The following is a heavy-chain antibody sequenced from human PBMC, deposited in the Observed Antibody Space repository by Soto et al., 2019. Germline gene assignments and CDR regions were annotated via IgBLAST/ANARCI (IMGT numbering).Heavy chain of an antibody. CDR2: IVVGSGNT. D-gene: IGHD3-22*01. CDR3: ARVKGSGYHNWFDP. V-gene: IGHV1-58*01. J-gene: IGHJ5*02. CDR1: GFTFTSSG. Sequence: SVKVSCKASGFTFTSSGVQWVRQARGQRLEWIGWIVVGSGNTNYAQKFQERVTITRDMSTSTAYMELRSLRSDDTAVYYCARVKGSGYHNWFDPWGQGTLVTVSS.